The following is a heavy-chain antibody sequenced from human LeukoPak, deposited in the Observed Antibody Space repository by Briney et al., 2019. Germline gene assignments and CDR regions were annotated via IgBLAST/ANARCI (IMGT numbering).Heavy chain of an antibody. CDR1: GYSISRGYY. D-gene: IGHD1-14*01. V-gene: IGHV4-38-2*02. J-gene: IGHJ4*02. Sequence: SETLSLTSAVSGYSISRGYYWGWTRQPPGKGLEWIASKYHSGSTYYNPSLKSRVTISVDKSKNQFSLKLSSLTAADTAVYYCARDGSTGYFDYWGQGTLVTVSS. CDR3: ARDGSTGYFDY. CDR2: KYHSGST.